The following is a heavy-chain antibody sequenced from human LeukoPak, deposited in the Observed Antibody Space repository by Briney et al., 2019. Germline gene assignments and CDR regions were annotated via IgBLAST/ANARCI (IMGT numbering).Heavy chain of an antibody. D-gene: IGHD3-16*02. V-gene: IGHV3-53*01. CDR2: IYSGGST. CDR1: GFTVSSNY. J-gene: IGHJ3*02. Sequence: PGGSLRLSCAASGFTVSSNYMSWVRQAPGKGLEWVSVIYSGGSTYYADSVKGRFTISRDNAKNSLYLQMNSLRAEDTAVYYCASHYYDYVWGSYRYTEDDAFDIWGQGTMVTVSS. CDR3: ASHYYDYVWGSYRYTEDDAFDI.